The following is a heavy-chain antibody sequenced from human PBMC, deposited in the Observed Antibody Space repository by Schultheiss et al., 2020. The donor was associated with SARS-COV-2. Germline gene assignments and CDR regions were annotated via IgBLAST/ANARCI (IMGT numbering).Heavy chain of an antibody. CDR3: AREMGYGIVVVPAAMGFDY. V-gene: IGHV3-23*01. CDR1: GFTFSSYA. CDR2: ISGSGGST. J-gene: IGHJ4*02. Sequence: GGSLRLSCAASGFTFSSYAMSWVRQAPGKGLEWVSAISGSGGSTYYADSVKGRFTISRDNSKNTLYLQMNSLRAEDTAVYYCAREMGYGIVVVPAAMGFDYWGQGTLVTVSS. D-gene: IGHD2-2*01.